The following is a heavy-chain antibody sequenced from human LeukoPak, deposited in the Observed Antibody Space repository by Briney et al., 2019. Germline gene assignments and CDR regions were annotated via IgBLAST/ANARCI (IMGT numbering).Heavy chain of an antibody. CDR3: ARQSDAGLFDY. D-gene: IGHD2-8*01. Sequence: SGTLSLTCTVSGGSISSYYWSWIRQPAGKGLEWIGRIYTSGSTNYNPPLKSQVTMSVDTSKNQSSLKLSSVTAPDTALYYCARQSDAGLFDYWGQGTLVTVSS. CDR1: GGSISSYY. V-gene: IGHV4-4*07. J-gene: IGHJ4*02. CDR2: IYTSGST.